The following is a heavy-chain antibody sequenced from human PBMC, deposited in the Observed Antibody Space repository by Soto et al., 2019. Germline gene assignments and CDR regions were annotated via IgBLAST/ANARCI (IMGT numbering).Heavy chain of an antibody. V-gene: IGHV1-69*01. CDR1: GGTFSTYA. D-gene: IGHD2-15*01. CDR3: ARSQGGSSSLDVYYYYYYGMDV. Sequence: VQLVQSGAEVKKPGSSVKVSCKAPGGTFSTYAISWVRQAPGQGLEWMGGVIPIFGTPKYAQKYQGRVTITADESTSTGYMELRSVRSEDTAVYYCARSQGGSSSLDVYYYYYYGMDVWGQGTTVTVSS. CDR2: VIPIFGTP. J-gene: IGHJ6*02.